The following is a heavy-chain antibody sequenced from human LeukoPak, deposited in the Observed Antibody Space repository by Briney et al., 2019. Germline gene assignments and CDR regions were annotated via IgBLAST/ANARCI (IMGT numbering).Heavy chain of an antibody. Sequence: SETLSLTCTVSGGSISSYYWSWIRQPPGKGLEWIGYIYYSGSTNYNPSLKSRVTISVDTSKSQFSLKLSSVTAADTAVYYCARDSGVGARYFDYWGQGTLVTVSS. J-gene: IGHJ4*02. V-gene: IGHV4-59*08. CDR2: IYYSGST. CDR3: ARDSGVGARYFDY. D-gene: IGHD1-26*01. CDR1: GGSISSYY.